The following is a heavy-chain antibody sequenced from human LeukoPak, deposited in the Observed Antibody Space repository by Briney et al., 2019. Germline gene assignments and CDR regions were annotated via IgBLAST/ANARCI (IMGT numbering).Heavy chain of an antibody. D-gene: IGHD3-16*01. CDR2: ITSSST. CDR1: GFTVSSNY. J-gene: IGHJ4*02. Sequence: GGSLRLSCAASGFTVSSNYMSWVRQAPGKGLEWVSSITSSSTYYADSVKGRFTISRDNAKNSLYLQMNSLRVEDTAVYYCVRDDYLGYWGQGTLVTVSS. CDR3: VRDDYLGY. V-gene: IGHV3-69-1*01.